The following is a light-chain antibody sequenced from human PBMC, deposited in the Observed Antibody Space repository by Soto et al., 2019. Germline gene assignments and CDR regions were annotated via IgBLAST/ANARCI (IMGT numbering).Light chain of an antibody. CDR2: ATS. Sequence: IVLTQSPGTLSLSPGERATLSCRASQSVNSGYLAWYQQKPGQAPRLLIYATSIRTTDFTDRFSGSGSGTDFTLTISGVEPEDFAVYYCQQYGSSPWTFGQGTKVEIK. CDR3: QQYGSSPWT. CDR1: QSVNSGY. V-gene: IGKV3-20*01. J-gene: IGKJ1*01.